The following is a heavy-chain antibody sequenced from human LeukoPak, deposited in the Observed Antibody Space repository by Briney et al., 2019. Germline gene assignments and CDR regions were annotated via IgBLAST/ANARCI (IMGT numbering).Heavy chain of an antibody. CDR1: GFTFSSYA. D-gene: IGHD6-19*01. Sequence: GGSLRLSCAASGFTFSSYAMSWVRQAPGKGLEWVSAISGSGGSTYYADSVKGRFTISRDNSKNTLYLQMNSLRAADTAVYYCAKSPEQWLGPLDYWGQGTLVTVSS. J-gene: IGHJ4*02. CDR2: ISGSGGST. CDR3: AKSPEQWLGPLDY. V-gene: IGHV3-23*01.